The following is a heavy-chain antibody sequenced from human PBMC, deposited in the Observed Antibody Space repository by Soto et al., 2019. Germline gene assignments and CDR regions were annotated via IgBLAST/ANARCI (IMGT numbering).Heavy chain of an antibody. V-gene: IGHV3-74*01. Sequence: GSLRLSCAASGFTFSSYWMHWVRQAPGKGLVWVSRINSDGSSTSYADSVKGRFTISRDNAKNTLYLQMNSLRAEDTAVYYCARAVNYYGSGSLVYYYGMDVWGQGTTVTVSS. J-gene: IGHJ6*02. CDR3: ARAVNYYGSGSLVYYYGMDV. CDR2: INSDGSST. D-gene: IGHD3-10*01. CDR1: GFTFSSYW.